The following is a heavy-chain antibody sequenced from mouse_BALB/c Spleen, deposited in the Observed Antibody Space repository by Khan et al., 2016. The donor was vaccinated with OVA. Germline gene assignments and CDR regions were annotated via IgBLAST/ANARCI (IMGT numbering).Heavy chain of an antibody. CDR2: INTNTGEP. CDR3: ARRFRTAYPLYYYAMDY. Sequence: QIQLVQSGPELKKPGETVKISCKASGYTFTNYGMNWVKQAPGKGLKWMGWINTNTGEPTYDEEFKGRFAFSLETSASTAYLQINNLKNEDTASYICARRFRTAYPLYYYAMDYWGPGTSVTVSS. CDR1: GYTFTNYG. D-gene: IGHD1-2*01. J-gene: IGHJ4*01. V-gene: IGHV9-3*02.